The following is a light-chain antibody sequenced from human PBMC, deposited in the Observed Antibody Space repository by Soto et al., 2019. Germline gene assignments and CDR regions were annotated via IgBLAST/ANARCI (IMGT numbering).Light chain of an antibody. CDR2: GAS. Sequence: EIVLTQSPGTLSLSPGERATLSCRASQSVSSSYLAWYQQKPGQAPRLLIYGASNRATGIPDRFSGSGSGTTVTLTISRLEPEDFAVYFCQQYNNSPEYTFGQGTKLEIK. CDR3: QQYNNSPEYT. V-gene: IGKV3-20*01. CDR1: QSVSSSY. J-gene: IGKJ2*01.